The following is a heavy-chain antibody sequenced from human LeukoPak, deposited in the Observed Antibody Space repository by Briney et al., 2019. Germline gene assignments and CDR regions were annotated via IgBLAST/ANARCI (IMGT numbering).Heavy chain of an antibody. CDR1: GASISSYY. J-gene: IGHJ4*02. Sequence: SETLSLTCTVSGASISSYYWSWIRQPAGKGLEWIGRIYTSGSTNYNPSLKSRVTMSVDTSENQFSLKFSSVTAADTAVYYCVSYSGSNAYYAYWGQGTLVTVSS. D-gene: IGHD1-26*01. V-gene: IGHV4-4*07. CDR2: IYTSGST. CDR3: VSYSGSNAYYAY.